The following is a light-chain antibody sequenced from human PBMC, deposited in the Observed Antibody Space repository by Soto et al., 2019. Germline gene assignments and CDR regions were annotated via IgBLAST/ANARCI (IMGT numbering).Light chain of an antibody. CDR1: SSNIGAGYD. J-gene: IGLJ1*01. CDR2: GNS. V-gene: IGLV1-40*01. CDR3: QSYDSSLSGYV. Sequence: QSVLTQPPSVSGAPGQRVTISCTGSSSNIGAGYDVHWYQQLPGTAPKLLIYGNSNRPSGVPERFSGSKSGTSASLAITGLQAEDEADYYFQSYDSSLSGYVFGTGTKVTVL.